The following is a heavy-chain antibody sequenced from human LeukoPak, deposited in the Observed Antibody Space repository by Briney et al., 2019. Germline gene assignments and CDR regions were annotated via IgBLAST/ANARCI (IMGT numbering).Heavy chain of an antibody. Sequence: ASVKVSCKASGYAFTDYYMHWVRQAPGQGLEWMGWINPKSGETDYGQKFQGRVTVTRDTSISTAYMELSSLRSEDTAVYYCARGGLRSSWYQDYWGQGTLVTVSS. CDR3: ARGGLRSSWYQDY. CDR1: GYAFTDYY. V-gene: IGHV1-2*02. D-gene: IGHD6-13*01. CDR2: INPKSGET. J-gene: IGHJ4*02.